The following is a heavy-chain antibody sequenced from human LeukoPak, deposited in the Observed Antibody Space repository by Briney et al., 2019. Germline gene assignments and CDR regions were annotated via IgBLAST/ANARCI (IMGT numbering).Heavy chain of an antibody. J-gene: IGHJ1*01. D-gene: IGHD3-3*01. CDR2: INPSGGST. CDR3: ASGPRRITIFGVVKTYFQH. V-gene: IGHV1-46*01. CDR1: GYTFTSYY. Sequence: ASVKVSCKASGYTFTSYYMHWVRQAPGQGLEWMGIINPSGGSTSYAQKFQGRVTMTRDMSTSTVYMELSSLRSEDTAVYYCASGPRRITIFGVVKTYFQHWGQGTLVTVSS.